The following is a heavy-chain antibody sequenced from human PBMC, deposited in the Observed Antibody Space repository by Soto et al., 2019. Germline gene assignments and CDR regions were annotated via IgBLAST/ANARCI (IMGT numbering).Heavy chain of an antibody. V-gene: IGHV1-3*01. D-gene: IGHD6-19*01. CDR1: GYTFTSYA. CDR3: ATTGYSSGWFEFGFFDY. Sequence: ASVKVSCKASGYTFTSYAMHWVRQAPGQRLEWMGWINAGNGNTKYSQKFQGRVTITRDTSASTAYMELSSLRSEDTAVYYCATTGYSSGWFEFGFFDYWGQGTLVTAPQ. J-gene: IGHJ4*02. CDR2: INAGNGNT.